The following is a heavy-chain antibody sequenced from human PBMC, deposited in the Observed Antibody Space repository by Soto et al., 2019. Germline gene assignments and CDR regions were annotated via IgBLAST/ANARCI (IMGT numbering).Heavy chain of an antibody. V-gene: IGHV2-5*02. CDR3: AHDYDYETSGYFDY. CDR1: GFSLSTSGVG. Sequence: QITLKESGPTLVKPTQTLTLTCTFSGFSLSTSGVGVGWIRQPPGKALEWLALIYWDDDKRYSPSLKSRLTITKDTSKNQVVLTMTTMDPVDTGTYYCAHDYDYETSGYFDYWGQGTLVTVSS. CDR2: IYWDDDK. D-gene: IGHD3-22*01. J-gene: IGHJ4*02.